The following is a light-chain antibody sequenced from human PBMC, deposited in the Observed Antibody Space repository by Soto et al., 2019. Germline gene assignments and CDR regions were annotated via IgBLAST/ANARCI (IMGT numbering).Light chain of an antibody. CDR3: QQFDSVPCT. V-gene: IGKV1-33*01. J-gene: IGKJ2*02. Sequence: IQMTQSPSSLSACVGDRVTITCQASQDITNYLVWYQQKPGKAPKLLIYDASSLGTGVSSRFSGSGSGTHFTLTISSLQPEDIVTYYCQQFDSVPCTFGQGTKLEIK. CDR1: QDITNY. CDR2: DAS.